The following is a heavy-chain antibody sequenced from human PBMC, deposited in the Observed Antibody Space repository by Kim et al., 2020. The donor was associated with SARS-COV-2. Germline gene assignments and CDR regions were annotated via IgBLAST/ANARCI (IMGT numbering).Heavy chain of an antibody. CDR3: ARGGPTYYYDSSGYYSYVY. V-gene: IGHV4-34*01. J-gene: IGHJ4*02. D-gene: IGHD3-22*01. CDR1: GGSFSGYY. CDR2: INHSGST. Sequence: SETLSLTCAVYGGSFSGYYWSWIRQPPGKGLEWIGEINHSGSTNYNPSLKSRVTISVDTSKNQFSLKLSSVTAADTAVYYCARGGPTYYYDSSGYYSYVYWGQGTLVTVSS.